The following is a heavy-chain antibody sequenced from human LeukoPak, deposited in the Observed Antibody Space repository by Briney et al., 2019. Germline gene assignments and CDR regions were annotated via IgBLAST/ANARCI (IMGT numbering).Heavy chain of an antibody. CDR3: AKSPYRAAPLYYYLYMDV. D-gene: IGHD6-6*01. CDR2: VSWNGDTI. CDR1: GFTFDDYA. V-gene: IGHV3-9*01. Sequence: GGSLRLSCAASGFTFDDYAMHWVRQAPGAGLEWVSGVSWNGDTIDYADSVKGRFTISRDNAKNFLSLQMNSLRAEDTALYYCAKSPYRAAPLYYYLYMDVWGKGTTVTVSS. J-gene: IGHJ6*03.